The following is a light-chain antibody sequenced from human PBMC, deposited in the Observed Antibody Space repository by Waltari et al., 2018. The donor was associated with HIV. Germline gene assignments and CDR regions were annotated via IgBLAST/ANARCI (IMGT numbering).Light chain of an antibody. Sequence: DIQMTQSPPSLTASVGDRVTITSRASQNIGSYLHWYQLRPGQAPNVLIYVSTNRQTGVPSRFSGRGSGTDFALTITDLQPEDFVFYFCQQSYSKPRTFGQGTK. CDR2: VST. CDR3: QQSYSKPRT. J-gene: IGKJ1*01. V-gene: IGKV1-39*01. CDR1: QNIGSY.